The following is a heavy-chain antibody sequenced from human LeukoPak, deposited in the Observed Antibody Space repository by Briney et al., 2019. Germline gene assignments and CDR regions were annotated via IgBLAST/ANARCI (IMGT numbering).Heavy chain of an antibody. CDR2: IYTSGST. CDR3: ATVVPRGYFDY. J-gene: IGHJ4*02. D-gene: IGHD2-15*01. V-gene: IGHV4-61*02. CDR1: GGSISSGSYY. Sequence: PSETLSLTCTVSGGSISSGSYYWSWIRQPAGKGLEWIGRIYTSGSTNYNPSLKSRVTISVDTSKNQFSLKLSSVTAADTAVYYCATVVPRGYFDYWGQGTLVTVSS.